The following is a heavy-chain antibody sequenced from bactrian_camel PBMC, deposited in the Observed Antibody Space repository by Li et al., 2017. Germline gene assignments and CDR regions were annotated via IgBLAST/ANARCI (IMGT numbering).Heavy chain of an antibody. Sequence: QVQLVESGGGSVQAGGSLRLSCAASGLTDGTICMGWFRQAPGREREGVATIDDAGTTSYADSVKGRFSISKDNAKNTLYLQMNRLKPEDTAMYYCAFGVYGDNWNGWNSASTYDVWGQGTQVTAS. CDR1: GLTDGTIC. D-gene: IGHD3*01. CDR2: IDDAGTT. J-gene: IGHJ4*01. CDR3: AFGVYGDNWNGWNSASTYDV. V-gene: IGHV3S55*01.